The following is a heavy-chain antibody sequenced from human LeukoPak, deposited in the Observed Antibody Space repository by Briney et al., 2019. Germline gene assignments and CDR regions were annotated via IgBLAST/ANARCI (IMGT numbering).Heavy chain of an antibody. J-gene: IGHJ5*02. CDR3: ARDPRTTTSRNWFDP. D-gene: IGHD1/OR15-1a*01. Sequence: SEILSLTCTVSGGSISSSGYYWGWIRQPPGKGLEWIGSIYYSGSTYYNPSLKSRVTISVDTSKNQFSLKLSSVTAADTAVYYCARDPRTTTSRNWFDPWGQGTLVTVSA. CDR1: GGSISSSGYY. V-gene: IGHV4-39*02. CDR2: IYYSGST.